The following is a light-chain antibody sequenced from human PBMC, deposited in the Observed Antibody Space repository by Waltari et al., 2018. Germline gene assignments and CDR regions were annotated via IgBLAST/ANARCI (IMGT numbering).Light chain of an antibody. Sequence: QSVLTQSPSASAAPGQRVTISCSGSSSNIGSTHVYWYQHVPGTAPKNPIHRNNQRPSGVPDRFSGSKSGTSASLAVSGLRSEDEADYYCAAWDDTLSGVVFGGGTKLTVL. V-gene: IGLV1-47*01. CDR1: SSNIGSTH. CDR3: AAWDDTLSGVV. J-gene: IGLJ2*01. CDR2: RNN.